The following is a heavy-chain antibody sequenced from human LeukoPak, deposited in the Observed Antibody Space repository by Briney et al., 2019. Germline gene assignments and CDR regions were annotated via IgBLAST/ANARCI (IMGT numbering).Heavy chain of an antibody. CDR2: IIPIFGTA. V-gene: IGHV1-69*13. J-gene: IGHJ4*02. Sequence: EASVKVSCKASGGTFSSYAISWVRQVPGQGLGWMGGIIPIFGTANYAQKFQGRVTITADESTSTAYMELSSLRSEDTAVYYCARSAMVPGAYYWGQGTLVTVSS. CDR1: GGTFSSYA. D-gene: IGHD5-18*01. CDR3: ARSAMVPGAYY.